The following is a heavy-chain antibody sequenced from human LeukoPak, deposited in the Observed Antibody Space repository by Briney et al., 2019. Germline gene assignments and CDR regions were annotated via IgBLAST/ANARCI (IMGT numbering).Heavy chain of an antibody. Sequence: ASVKVSCKASGGTFSSYAISWVRQAPGQGLEWMGGIIPIFGTANYAQKFQGRVTITTDEPTSTAYMELSSLRSEDTAVYYCARMGISYYYDSSGSYFDYWGQGTLVTVSS. CDR1: GGTFSSYA. J-gene: IGHJ4*02. D-gene: IGHD3-22*01. CDR3: ARMGISYYYDSSGSYFDY. CDR2: IIPIFGTA. V-gene: IGHV1-69*05.